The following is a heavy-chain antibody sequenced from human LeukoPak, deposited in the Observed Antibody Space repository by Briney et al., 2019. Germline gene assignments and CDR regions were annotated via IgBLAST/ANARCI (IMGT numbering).Heavy chain of an antibody. CDR2: TSGSADNT. Sequence: GGSLRLSCTASGFTLSSYAMSWVRKAPGEGLEWVSTTSGSADNTNYAEAVKGRFTISRDNSKNTMYLQMNSLRAEDTAVYYCAKQGFGCWGQGTLVTVSS. J-gene: IGHJ4*02. CDR3: AKQGFGC. V-gene: IGHV3-23*01. CDR1: GFTLSSYA.